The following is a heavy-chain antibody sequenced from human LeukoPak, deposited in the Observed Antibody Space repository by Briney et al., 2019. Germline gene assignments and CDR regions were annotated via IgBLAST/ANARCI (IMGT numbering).Heavy chain of an antibody. CDR1: GFTFSRHW. V-gene: IGHV3-7*01. CDR3: AREIPPSHTIFGVIIVPVEGFDF. Sequence: GGSLRLSCAASGFTFSRHWMSWVRQAPGKGLEWVANIKRDGREKYYVDSVKGRFTISRDNAKNSLYLQMNSLRAEDTAVYYCAREIPPSHTIFGVIIVPVEGFDFWGQGTLVTVSS. J-gene: IGHJ4*02. CDR2: IKRDGREK. D-gene: IGHD3-3*01.